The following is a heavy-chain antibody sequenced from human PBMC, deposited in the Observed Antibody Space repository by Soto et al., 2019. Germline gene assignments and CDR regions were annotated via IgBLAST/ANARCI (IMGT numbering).Heavy chain of an antibody. CDR2: ISGSGGST. D-gene: IGHD2-21*02. CDR3: AGHGIVVVTVIASNYYYGMDV. Sequence: GGSLRLSCAAPGFTFSSYAMSWVRQAPGKGLEWVSAISGSGGSTYYADSVKGRFTISRDNSKNTLYLQMNSLRAEDTAVYYCAGHGIVVVTVIASNYYYGMDVWGQGTTVTVSS. V-gene: IGHV3-23*01. J-gene: IGHJ6*02. CDR1: GFTFSSYA.